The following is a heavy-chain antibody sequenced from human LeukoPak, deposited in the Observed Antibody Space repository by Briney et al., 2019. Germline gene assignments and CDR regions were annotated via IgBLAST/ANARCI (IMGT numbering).Heavy chain of an antibody. CDR1: RDIFDTHA. J-gene: IGHJ4*02. Sequence: SVKVSCKASRDIFDTHAVSWVRQAPGQGLEWMGGIIPIFGTANYAQKFQGRVTITADESTSTAYMELSSLRSEDTAVYYCAREGHYYDSSGYFDYWGQGTLVTVSS. V-gene: IGHV1-69*13. D-gene: IGHD3-22*01. CDR2: IIPIFGTA. CDR3: AREGHYYDSSGYFDY.